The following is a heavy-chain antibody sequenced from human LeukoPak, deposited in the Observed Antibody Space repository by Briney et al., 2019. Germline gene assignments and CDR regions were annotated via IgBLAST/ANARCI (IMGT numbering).Heavy chain of an antibody. CDR2: IGYTGDST. V-gene: IGHV3-23*01. J-gene: IGHJ6*02. CDR3: ARSRVAAGSEYYGMDV. Sequence: GGSLRLSCAASGFTFSSYAMNWVRQAPGKGLEWVSGIGYTGDSTFYADSVKGRFTVSRDSSKNTLFLHMNSLRAEDTAVYLCARSRVAAGSEYYGMDVWGQGTTVTVSS. CDR1: GFTFSSYA. D-gene: IGHD6-13*01.